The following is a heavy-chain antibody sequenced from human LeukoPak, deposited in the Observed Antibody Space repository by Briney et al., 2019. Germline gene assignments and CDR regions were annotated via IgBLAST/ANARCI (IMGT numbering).Heavy chain of an antibody. Sequence: PGGSLRPSCAASGFTFSTYAMSWVRQAPGKGLEWVSAISGSGGSTYYADSVKGRFTISRDNSKNTLYLQMNSLRAEDTAVYYCAKDGGFIVVVPEATFDPWGQGTLVTVSS. J-gene: IGHJ5*02. D-gene: IGHD2-2*01. CDR1: GFTFSTYA. CDR3: AKDGGFIVVVPEATFDP. V-gene: IGHV3-23*01. CDR2: ISGSGGST.